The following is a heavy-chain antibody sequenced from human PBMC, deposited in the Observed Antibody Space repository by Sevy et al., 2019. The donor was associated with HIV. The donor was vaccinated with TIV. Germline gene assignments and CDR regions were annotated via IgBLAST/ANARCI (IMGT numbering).Heavy chain of an antibody. CDR1: GFTFSDYY. CDR2: ISSSDSTI. J-gene: IGHJ4*02. D-gene: IGHD3-22*01. CDR3: AGGEYYDSSGYYPYFDY. Sequence: GGSLRLSCAASGFTFSDYYMSWIRQAPGKGLEWVSYISSSDSTIYYADSVKGRFTISRDNAKNSLYLQMNSLRAEDTAVYYCAGGEYYDSSGYYPYFDYWGQGTLVTVSS. V-gene: IGHV3-11*04.